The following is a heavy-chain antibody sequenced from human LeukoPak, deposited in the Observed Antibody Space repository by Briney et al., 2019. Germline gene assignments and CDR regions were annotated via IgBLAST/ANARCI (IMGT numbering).Heavy chain of an antibody. CDR1: GFTVSSNY. D-gene: IGHD5-18*01. CDR3: ARISGYSYGYYHNWFDP. CDR2: IYSGGST. V-gene: IGHV3-53*01. J-gene: IGHJ5*02. Sequence: GGSLRLSCAAPGFTVSSNYMSWVRQAPGKGLEWVSVIYSGGSTYYADSVKGRFTISRDNSKNTLYLQMNSLRAEDTAVYYCARISGYSYGYYHNWFDPWGQGTLVTVSS.